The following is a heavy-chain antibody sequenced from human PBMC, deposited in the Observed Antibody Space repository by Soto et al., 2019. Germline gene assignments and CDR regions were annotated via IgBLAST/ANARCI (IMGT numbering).Heavy chain of an antibody. J-gene: IGHJ6*02. CDR2: ISYDGSNK. Sequence: QVQLVESGGGVVQPGRSLRLSCAASGFTFSSYPMHWVRQASGKGLEWVAIISYDGSNKYYTDSVKGRLTISRDNSKNTLYLQMNSLRAEDTAVYYCARDQGDFWSGYYTVRGGMDVWGQGTTVTVSS. D-gene: IGHD3-3*01. CDR1: GFTFSSYP. CDR3: ARDQGDFWSGYYTVRGGMDV. V-gene: IGHV3-30-3*01.